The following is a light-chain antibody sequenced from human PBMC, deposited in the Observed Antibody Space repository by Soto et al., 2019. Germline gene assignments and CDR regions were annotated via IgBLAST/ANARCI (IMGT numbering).Light chain of an antibody. V-gene: IGKV1-39*01. Sequence: IQLTQSPSSLSSSAGDRVTITCRARQSISNLLNWYQQKPGKAPKLLIYAATTLQSGVPSRFSGSRSGTDFTLTISSLHPEDIATYYCQQTFSAPSITFGQGTRLEIK. CDR2: AAT. J-gene: IGKJ5*01. CDR3: QQTFSAPSIT. CDR1: QSISNL.